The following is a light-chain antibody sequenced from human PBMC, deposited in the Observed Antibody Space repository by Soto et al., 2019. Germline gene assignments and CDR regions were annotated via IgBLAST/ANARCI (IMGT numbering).Light chain of an antibody. CDR2: EVS. Sequence: QSVLTQPASVSGSPGQSITISCTGTSSDVGAYNYVSWYQQHPGKAPKLMIYEVSNRPSGVSNRFSGSKSGNTASLTISGLQAEDEGDYYCSSYGTSRVFGGGTKLTVL. J-gene: IGLJ3*02. CDR1: SSDVGAYNY. CDR3: SSYGTSRV. V-gene: IGLV2-14*01.